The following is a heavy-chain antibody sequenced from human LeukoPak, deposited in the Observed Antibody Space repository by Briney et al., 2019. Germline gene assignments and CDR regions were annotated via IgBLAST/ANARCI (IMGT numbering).Heavy chain of an antibody. CDR3: ARDQGSGWYGVDY. J-gene: IGHJ4*02. Sequence: GSLRLSCAASGFTFSTCAMSWVRQAPGKGLEWIGEIYHSGSTNYNPSLKSRVTISVDKSKNQFSLKLSSVTAADTAVYYCARDQGSGWYGVDYWGQGTLVTVSS. CDR2: IYHSGST. CDR1: GFTFSTCAM. V-gene: IGHV4-4*02. D-gene: IGHD6-19*01.